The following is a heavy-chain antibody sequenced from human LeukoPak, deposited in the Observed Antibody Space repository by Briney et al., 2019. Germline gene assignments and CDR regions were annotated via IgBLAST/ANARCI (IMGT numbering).Heavy chain of an antibody. V-gene: IGHV4-39*01. CDR1: GGSISSSSYY. CDR2: IYYSGST. Sequence: PSETLSLTCTVSGGSISSSSYYWGWMRRPPGKGLEWIGSIYYSGSTYYNPSLKSRLTISVDTSKNQLSLKLSSVTAADMAVYYCARRRSGWYFDYWDQGTLVTVSS. J-gene: IGHJ4*02. CDR3: ARRRSGWYFDY. D-gene: IGHD6-19*01.